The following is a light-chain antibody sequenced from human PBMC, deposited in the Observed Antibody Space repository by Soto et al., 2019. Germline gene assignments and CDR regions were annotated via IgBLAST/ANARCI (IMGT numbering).Light chain of an antibody. CDR3: SSYTSSSTLVV. J-gene: IGLJ2*01. V-gene: IGLV2-14*01. CDR1: SSDVGGYNY. CDR2: EVS. Sequence: QSVLTQPASVSGSPGQSITISCTGTSSDVGGYNYVSWYQQHPGKAPKLMIYEVSNRPSGGSNRFSDSKSGNTASLTISGLQAEDEGDYYCSSYTSSSTLVVFGGGTKLTV.